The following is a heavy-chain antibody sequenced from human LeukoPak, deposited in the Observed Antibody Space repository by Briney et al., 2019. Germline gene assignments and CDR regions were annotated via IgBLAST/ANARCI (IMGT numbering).Heavy chain of an antibody. J-gene: IGHJ4*02. Sequence: GGSLRLSCAASGFTVSSNYMSWVRQAPGKGLEWVSVIYSGGSTYYADSVKGRFTISRDNSKNTLYLQMNSLRAEDTAVYYCARATSAYSYFDYWGQGTLATVSS. CDR2: IYSGGST. V-gene: IGHV3-66*01. D-gene: IGHD4-4*01. CDR1: GFTVSSNY. CDR3: ARATSAYSYFDY.